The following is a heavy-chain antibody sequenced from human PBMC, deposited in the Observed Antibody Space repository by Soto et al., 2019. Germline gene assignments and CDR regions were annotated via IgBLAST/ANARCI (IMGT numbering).Heavy chain of an antibody. CDR3: ARGLAMALLGRFDP. Sequence: PSETLSLTCAVYGGSFSGYYWSWIRQPPGKGLEWIGEINHSGSTNYNPSLKSRVTISVDTSKNQFSLKLSSVTAADTAVYYCARGLAMALLGRFDPWGQGTLVTVSS. CDR1: GGSFSGYY. V-gene: IGHV4-34*01. CDR2: INHSGST. J-gene: IGHJ5*02. D-gene: IGHD5-18*01.